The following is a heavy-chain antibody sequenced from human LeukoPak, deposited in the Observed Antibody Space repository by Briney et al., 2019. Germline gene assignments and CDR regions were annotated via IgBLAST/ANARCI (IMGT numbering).Heavy chain of an antibody. CDR2: INHSGST. J-gene: IGHJ5*02. V-gene: IGHV4-34*01. Sequence: PSETLSLTCAVYGGSFSGYYWSWIRQPPGKGLEWIGEINHSGSTNYNPSLKSRVTISVDTSKNQFSLKLSSVTAADTAVYYCARAYSSTPWGQGTLVTVSS. CDR1: GGSFSGYY. D-gene: IGHD6-13*01. CDR3: ARAYSSTP.